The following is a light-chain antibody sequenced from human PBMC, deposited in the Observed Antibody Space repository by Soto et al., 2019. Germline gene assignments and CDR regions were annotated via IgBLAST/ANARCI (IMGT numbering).Light chain of an antibody. CDR1: QSVTGSY. CDR3: QQYGDFRWT. V-gene: IGKV3-20*01. Sequence: EIMLTQSPVTLSLSPGEGATLSCRASQSVTGSYLAWYQQKPGRTPRLLIYGASYRATGIPDRFSGSGSGTEFTLTINSLEPEDFAVYYCQQYGDFRWTFGQGTKVDIK. CDR2: GAS. J-gene: IGKJ1*01.